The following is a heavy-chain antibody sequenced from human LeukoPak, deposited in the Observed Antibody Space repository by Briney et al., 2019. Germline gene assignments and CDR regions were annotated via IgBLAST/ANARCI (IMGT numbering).Heavy chain of an antibody. V-gene: IGHV1-2*04. J-gene: IGHJ4*02. CDR2: INPNSGGT. CDR1: GYTFTGYY. CDR3: ARVGYYYDSSGPFDY. D-gene: IGHD3-22*01. Sequence: SVKVSCKASGYTFTGYYMHWVRQAPGQGLEWMGWINPNSGGTNYAQKFQGWVTMTRDTSISTAYMELSRLRSDDTAVYYCARVGYYYDSSGPFDYWGQGTLVTVSS.